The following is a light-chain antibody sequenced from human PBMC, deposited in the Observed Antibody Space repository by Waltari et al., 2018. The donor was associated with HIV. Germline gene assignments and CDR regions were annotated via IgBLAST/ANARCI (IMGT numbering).Light chain of an antibody. CDR2: DNS. CDR1: KTGGKN. CDR3: QVWDSSSDDWV. Sequence: SYVLTQPPSVSVAPGQTASMTCGGNKTGGKNVHWYQQKPGQAPVLLVYDNSDRPSGIPERISGSKSGNTAALTISRVEAGDEADYYCQVWDSSSDDWVFGGGTKLTVL. V-gene: IGLV3-21*02. J-gene: IGLJ3*02.